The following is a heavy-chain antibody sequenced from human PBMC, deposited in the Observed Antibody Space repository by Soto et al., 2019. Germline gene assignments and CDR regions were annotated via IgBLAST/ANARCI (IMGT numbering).Heavy chain of an antibody. CDR3: ARDRSYGDYDDYYYYGMDV. Sequence: SETLSLTCTVSGGSISSYYWSWIRQPPGKGLEWIGYIYYSGSTNYNPSLNSRVTISVDTSKNQFSLKLSSVTAADTAVYYCARDRSYGDYDDYYYYGMDVWGQGTTVTVSS. D-gene: IGHD4-17*01. V-gene: IGHV4-59*01. J-gene: IGHJ6*02. CDR1: GGSISSYY. CDR2: IYYSGST.